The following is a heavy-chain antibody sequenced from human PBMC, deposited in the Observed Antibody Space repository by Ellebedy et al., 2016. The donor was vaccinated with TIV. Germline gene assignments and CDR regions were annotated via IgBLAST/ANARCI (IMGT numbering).Heavy chain of an antibody. Sequence: GESLKISCAASGFTFSSHAMHLVRQAPAKGLAWVGVIWYDGSNKDYADSVKGRFTISSDNSKNTLYLQMNSLRVEDTAVYYCAKDRPKWGAYSSSWYDVESGAYYYGMDVWGQGTTVTVSS. CDR2: IWYDGSNK. V-gene: IGHV3-33*06. J-gene: IGHJ6*02. CDR3: AKDRPKWGAYSSSWYDVESGAYYYGMDV. D-gene: IGHD6-13*01. CDR1: GFTFSSHA.